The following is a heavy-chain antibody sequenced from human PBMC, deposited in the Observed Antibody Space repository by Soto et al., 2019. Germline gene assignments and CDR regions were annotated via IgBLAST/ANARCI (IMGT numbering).Heavy chain of an antibody. J-gene: IGHJ5*02. V-gene: IGHV1-18*01. CDR3: ARVHYYGSGSYYKRWFDP. Sequence: GASVKVSCKASGYTFTSYGISWVRQAPGQGLEWMGWISAYNGNTNYAQKLQGRVTMTTDTSTSTAYMELRSLRSDDTAVYYCARVHYYGSGSYYKRWFDPWGQGTLVTVSS. CDR2: ISAYNGNT. D-gene: IGHD3-10*01. CDR1: GYTFTSYG.